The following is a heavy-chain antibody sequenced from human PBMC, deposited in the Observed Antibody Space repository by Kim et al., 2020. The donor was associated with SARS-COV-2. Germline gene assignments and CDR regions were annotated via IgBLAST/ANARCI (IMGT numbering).Heavy chain of an antibody. D-gene: IGHD4-4*01. CDR1: GFTFSNYV. J-gene: IGHJ6*02. V-gene: IGHV3-33*01. CDR2: TLYDGSNK. Sequence: GGSLRLSCAASGFTFSNYVMHWVRQAPGKGLEWVAVTLYDGSNKYYGDSVKGRFTISRDNSKNTLYLQMNSLRVEDTAVYYCARDVTVTVHYYYGMHVWGQGTTVTVAS. CDR3: ARDVTVTVHYYYGMHV.